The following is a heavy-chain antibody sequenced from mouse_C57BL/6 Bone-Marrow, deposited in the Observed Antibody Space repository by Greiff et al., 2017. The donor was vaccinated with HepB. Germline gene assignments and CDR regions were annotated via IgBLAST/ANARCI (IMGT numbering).Heavy chain of an antibody. CDR3: ARLTGRRDWYFDV. J-gene: IGHJ1*03. D-gene: IGHD3-1*01. CDR1: GYTFTSYW. Sequence: QVQLQQPGAELVKPGASVKLSRKASGYTFTSYWMHWVKQRPGQGLEWIGMIHPNSGSTNYNEKFKSKATLTVDKSSSTAYMQLSSLTSEDSAVYYCARLTGRRDWYFDVWGTGTTVTVSS. CDR2: IHPNSGST. V-gene: IGHV1-64*01.